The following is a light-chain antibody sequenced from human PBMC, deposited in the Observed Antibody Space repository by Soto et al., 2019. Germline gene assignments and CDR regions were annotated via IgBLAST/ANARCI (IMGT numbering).Light chain of an antibody. Sequence: DIQMTQSHSTLSASVGDRVTITCLASQSISSWLAWYQQKPGKAPKLLIYKQSSLESGVPSRLSGSGSGTEFTLTISSLQPDDFATYYCQQYNSYRWTFGQGTKVESK. CDR2: KQS. CDR3: QQYNSYRWT. V-gene: IGKV1-5*03. CDR1: QSISSW. J-gene: IGKJ1*01.